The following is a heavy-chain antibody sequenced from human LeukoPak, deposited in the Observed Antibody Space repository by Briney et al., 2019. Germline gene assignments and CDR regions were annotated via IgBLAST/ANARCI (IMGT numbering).Heavy chain of an antibody. CDR3: AREHFDWLSVSKINCFDP. D-gene: IGHD3-9*01. Sequence: ASVKVSCKASGYTFTGYYMHWVRQAPGQGLEWMGWINPNSGSTSYAQKFQDRVTMTRDTSTSTVYMELSSLRSEDAAVYYCAREHFDWLSVSKINCFDPWGQGTLVTVSS. CDR2: INPNSGST. V-gene: IGHV1-46*01. J-gene: IGHJ5*02. CDR1: GYTFTGYY.